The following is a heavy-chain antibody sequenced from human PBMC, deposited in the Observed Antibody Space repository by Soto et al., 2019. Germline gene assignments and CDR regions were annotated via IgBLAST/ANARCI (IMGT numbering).Heavy chain of an antibody. J-gene: IGHJ4*02. CDR2: IIPIFGTA. D-gene: IGHD6-6*01. CDR1: GGTFSSYA. V-gene: IGHV1-69*13. Sequence: SVRVSCKASGGTFSSYAISWVRQAPGQGLEWMGGIIPIFGTANYAQKFQGRVTITADESTSTAYMELSSLRSEDTAVYYCARPSRDSSSSEYFDYWGQGTLVTVSS. CDR3: ARPSRDSSSSEYFDY.